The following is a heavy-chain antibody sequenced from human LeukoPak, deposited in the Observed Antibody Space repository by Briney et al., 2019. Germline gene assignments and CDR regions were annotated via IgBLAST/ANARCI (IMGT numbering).Heavy chain of an antibody. V-gene: IGHV3-33*01. CDR1: GFTFSSYG. Sequence: GRSLRLSCAASGFTFSSYGMHWVRQAPGKGLEWVAVIWYDGSNKYYADSVKGRFTISRDNSKNTLYLQMNSLRAEDTAVYYWARDRREYGWDIVATIFDYFDSWGQGTLVTVSS. J-gene: IGHJ4*02. CDR2: IWYDGSNK. CDR3: ARDRREYGWDIVATIFDYFDS. D-gene: IGHD5-12*01.